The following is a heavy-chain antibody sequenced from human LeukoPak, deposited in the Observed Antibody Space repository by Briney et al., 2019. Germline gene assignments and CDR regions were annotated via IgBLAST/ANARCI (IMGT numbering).Heavy chain of an antibody. Sequence: GESRKISCKGSGYSFTSYWIGWVRQMPGKGLEWMGIIYPADSDTRYSPSFQGQVTISADKSISTAYLQWSSLKASDTAMYYCARKPYYYDSSGYSTYYYYGMDVWGQGTTDTVSS. J-gene: IGHJ6*02. CDR3: ARKPYYYDSSGYSTYYYYGMDV. V-gene: IGHV5-51*01. CDR2: IYPADSDT. D-gene: IGHD3-22*01. CDR1: GYSFTSYW.